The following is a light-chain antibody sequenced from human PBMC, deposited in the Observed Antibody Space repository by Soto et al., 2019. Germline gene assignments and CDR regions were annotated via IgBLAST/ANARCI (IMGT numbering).Light chain of an antibody. CDR3: QQYGGSPIT. J-gene: IGKJ5*01. CDR1: QTVSSNY. Sequence: EIILTQSPDTLSLSPGERATLSCRASQTVSSNYLAWCQQRPGQAPRLLIYGASTRAAGIPDRFSGSGSATDFTLTISRLEPEDFALYYCQQYGGSPITFGQGTRLEIK. CDR2: GAS. V-gene: IGKV3-20*01.